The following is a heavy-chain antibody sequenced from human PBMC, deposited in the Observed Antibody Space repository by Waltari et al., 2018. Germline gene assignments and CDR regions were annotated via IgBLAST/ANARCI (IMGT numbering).Heavy chain of an antibody. CDR2: ISWDGGST. J-gene: IGHJ4*02. Sequence: EVQLVESGGVVVQPGGSLRLSCAASGFTFDDYAMHWVRQATGKGLEWVSLISWDGGSTYYADSVKGRFTISRDNSKNSLYLQMNSLRAEDTALYYCAKDTSTTVTTYFDYWGQGTLVTVSS. V-gene: IGHV3-43D*04. CDR1: GFTFDDYA. CDR3: AKDTSTTVTTYFDY. D-gene: IGHD4-17*01.